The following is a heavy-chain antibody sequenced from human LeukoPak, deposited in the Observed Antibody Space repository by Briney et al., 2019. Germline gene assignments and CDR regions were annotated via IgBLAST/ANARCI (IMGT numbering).Heavy chain of an antibody. Sequence: GGSLRLSCVASGFTFGDYYMSWVRQAPGKGLEWVANINQDGSEKYYVDSVKGRFIISRDNAKNSLYLQMNSLRAEDTAVYYCARDVGAGDYWGQGTLVTVSS. CDR3: ARDVGAGDY. CDR1: GFTFGDYY. D-gene: IGHD1-26*01. J-gene: IGHJ4*02. V-gene: IGHV3-7*03. CDR2: INQDGSEK.